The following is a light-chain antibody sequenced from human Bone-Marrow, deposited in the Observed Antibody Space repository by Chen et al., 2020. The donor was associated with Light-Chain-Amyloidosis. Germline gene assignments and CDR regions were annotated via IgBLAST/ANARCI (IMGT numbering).Light chain of an antibody. CDR3: SSYAGSNIPYV. J-gene: IGLJ1*01. CDR1: SSDVGKYNR. CDR2: EVS. V-gene: IGLV2-18*02. Sequence: QSALTQPPSVSGSPGQSVTISCTGTSSDVGKYNRVSWYQQPPGTAPQLMIYEVSKRPSGVPDRFSGSKSGNTASLTVAGLQAEDEADYYCSSYAGSNIPYVFGTGTKVTVL.